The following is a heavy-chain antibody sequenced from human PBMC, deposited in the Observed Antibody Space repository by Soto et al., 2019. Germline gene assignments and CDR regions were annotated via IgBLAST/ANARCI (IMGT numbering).Heavy chain of an antibody. CDR2: IYYSGTT. CDR1: GDSISSPSYY. Sequence: SETLSLTCSVSGDSISSPSYYWGWIPQPPDKVLEWIVSIYYSGTTYYNPSLKRRVTISLDTSNNQFSLMLSSVTSADAAVFFXASHPLGYWGGGSCFALDSWGLGTLVTVS. D-gene: IGHD2-15*01. J-gene: IGHJ4*02. CDR3: ASHPLGYWGGGSCFALDS. V-gene: IGHV4-39*01.